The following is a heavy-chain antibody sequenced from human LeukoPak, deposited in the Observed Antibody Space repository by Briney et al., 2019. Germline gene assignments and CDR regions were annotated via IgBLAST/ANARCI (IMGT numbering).Heavy chain of an antibody. CDR3: ARFFRGYSSGWYPYFDY. J-gene: IGHJ4*02. D-gene: IGHD6-19*01. V-gene: IGHV3-53*01. CDR1: GFTVSSNY. CDR2: IYSGGST. Sequence: PRGSLRLSCAASGFTVSSNYMSWVRQAPGKGLEWVSVIYSGGSTYYADSVKGRFTISRDNSKNTLYLQMNSLRAEDTAVYYCARFFRGYSSGWYPYFDYWGQGTLVTVSS.